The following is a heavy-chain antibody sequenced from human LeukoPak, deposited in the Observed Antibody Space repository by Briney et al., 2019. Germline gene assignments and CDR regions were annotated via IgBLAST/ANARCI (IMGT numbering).Heavy chain of an antibody. Sequence: PGGSLRLSCAASGFTFSNAWKSWVRQAPGKGLEWVGRIKSKTDGGTTDYAAPVKGRFTISRDDSKNTLYLQMNSLKTEDTAVYYCTTDPGILWFGEMGYRGQGTLVTVSS. D-gene: IGHD3-10*01. V-gene: IGHV3-15*01. CDR3: TTDPGILWFGEMGY. CDR2: IKSKTDGGTT. CDR1: GFTFSNAW. J-gene: IGHJ4*02.